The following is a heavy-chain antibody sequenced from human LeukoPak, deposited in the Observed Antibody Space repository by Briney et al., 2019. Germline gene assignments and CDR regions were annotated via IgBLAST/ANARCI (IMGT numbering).Heavy chain of an antibody. CDR2: ISSSGSTI. CDR3: ARRGMITFGGVIDDPAYYFDY. CDR1: GFTFSSYE. V-gene: IGHV3-48*03. Sequence: GGSLSLSCAASGFTFSSYEMNWVRQAPGKGLEWVSYISSSGSTIYYADSVKGRFTISRDNAKNSLYLQMNSLRAEDTAVYYCARRGMITFGGVIDDPAYYFDYWGQGTLVTVSS. D-gene: IGHD3-16*02. J-gene: IGHJ4*02.